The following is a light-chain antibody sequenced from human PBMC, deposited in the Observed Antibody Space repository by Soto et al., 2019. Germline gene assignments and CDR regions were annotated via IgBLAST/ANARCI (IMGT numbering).Light chain of an antibody. Sequence: EIVMTQSPAALSVSPGERATLSCRASQSVNSNLAWYQQRPGQAPRLLINAASTRATGVPGRFSGSGSGTEFTLAISSLQSEDFAVYYCQQYHIWPRTFGQGTKVDI. CDR3: QQYHIWPRT. CDR2: AAS. J-gene: IGKJ1*01. CDR1: QSVNSN. V-gene: IGKV3-15*01.